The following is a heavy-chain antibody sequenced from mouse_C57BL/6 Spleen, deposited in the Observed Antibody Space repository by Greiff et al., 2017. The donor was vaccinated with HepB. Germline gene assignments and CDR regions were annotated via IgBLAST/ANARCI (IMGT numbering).Heavy chain of an antibody. CDR3: ARLIYYEYGLGAMDY. J-gene: IGHJ4*01. D-gene: IGHD2-4*01. V-gene: IGHV5-6*01. Sequence: DVHLVESGGDLVKPGGSLKLSCAASGFTFSSYGMSWVRQTPDKRLEWVATISSGGSYTYYPDSVKGRFTISRDNAKNTLYLQMSSLKSEDTAMYYCARLIYYEYGLGAMDYWGQGTSVTVSS. CDR2: ISSGGSYT. CDR1: GFTFSSYG.